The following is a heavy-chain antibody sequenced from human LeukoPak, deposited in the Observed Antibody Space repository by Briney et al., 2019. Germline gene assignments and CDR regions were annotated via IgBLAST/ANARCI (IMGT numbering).Heavy chain of an antibody. CDR1: RFKFSGYA. CDR2: ISGSGGST. D-gene: IGHD3-10*01. J-gene: IGHJ1*01. Sequence: GGSLRLSCSAARFKFSGYAMSWVRQAPGKGLEWVSVISGSGGSTFYADAVKGRFTISRGNSKNTLFLQMHSLSVEDTAVYLCAKGPLSFGELTVKYLQDWGQGTLVTVSS. V-gene: IGHV3-23*01. CDR3: AKGPLSFGELTVKYLQD.